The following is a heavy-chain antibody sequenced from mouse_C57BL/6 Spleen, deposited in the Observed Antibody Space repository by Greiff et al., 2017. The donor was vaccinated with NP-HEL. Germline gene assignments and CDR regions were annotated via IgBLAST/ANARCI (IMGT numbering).Heavy chain of an antibody. CDR1: GYAFSSYW. J-gene: IGHJ2*01. D-gene: IGHD2-1*01. CDR3: ARSGGNPYFDY. V-gene: IGHV1-80*01. Sequence: VQGVESGAELVKPGASVKISCKASGYAFSSYWMNWVKPRPGKGLEWIGQIYPGDGDTNYNGKFKGKATLTADKSSSTAYMQLSSLTSEDSAVYFCARSGGNPYFDYWGQGTTLTVSS. CDR2: IYPGDGDT.